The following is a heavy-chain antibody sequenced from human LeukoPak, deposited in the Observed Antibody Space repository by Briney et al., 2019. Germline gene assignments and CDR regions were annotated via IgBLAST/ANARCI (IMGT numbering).Heavy chain of an antibody. Sequence: GASVKVSCKASGYTFIGYYMHWVRQAPGQGLEWMGWINPVTGGTNYTHKFQGRVTMTRDTSTSTAYMELSSLRSDDTAVYYCARERGEYSYVFDYWGQGTLVTVSS. CDR3: ARERGEYSYVFDY. V-gene: IGHV1-2*07. CDR2: INPVTGGT. J-gene: IGHJ4*02. D-gene: IGHD5-18*01. CDR1: GYTFIGYY.